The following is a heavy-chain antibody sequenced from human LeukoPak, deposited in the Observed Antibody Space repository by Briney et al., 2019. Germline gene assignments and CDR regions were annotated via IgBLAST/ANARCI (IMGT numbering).Heavy chain of an antibody. J-gene: IGHJ4*02. CDR3: ARIPTTVTAFDY. D-gene: IGHD4-17*01. Sequence: SGPALVKPTQTLTLTCTFSGFSLRTSGMHVSWIRQPPGKALEWLARIDWDDDKFYSTSLKTRLTISKDTSKNQVVLTMTSMDPVDTATYYCARIPTTVTAFDYWGQGTLVTVSS. CDR1: GFSLRTSGMH. V-gene: IGHV2-70*04. CDR2: IDWDDDK.